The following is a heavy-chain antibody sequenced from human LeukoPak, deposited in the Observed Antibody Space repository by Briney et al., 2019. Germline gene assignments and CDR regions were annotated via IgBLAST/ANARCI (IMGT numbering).Heavy chain of an antibody. CDR2: IDWNSGRI. D-gene: IGHD3-22*01. CDR3: AKDSLGLYDSSGYLDY. V-gene: IGHV3-9*01. CDR1: GFTFDDYA. Sequence: GRSLRLSCAASGFTFDDYAMHWVRQAPGKGLEWVSGIDWNSGRIGYADSVKGRFTISRDNAKNALYLQMNSLRAEDTALYYCAKDSLGLYDSSGYLDYWGQGTLVTVSS. J-gene: IGHJ4*02.